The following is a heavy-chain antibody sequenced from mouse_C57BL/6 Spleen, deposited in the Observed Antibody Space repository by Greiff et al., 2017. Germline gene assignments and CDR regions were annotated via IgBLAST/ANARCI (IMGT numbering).Heavy chain of an antibody. CDR3: ARRDDYDAFAY. V-gene: IGHV1-69*01. CDR1: GYTFTSYW. Sequence: QVQLQQSGAELVMPGASVKLSCKASGYTFTSYWMHWVKQRPGQGLEWIGEIDPSDSYTNYNQKFKGKSTLTVDKSSSTAYMQLSSLTSEDSAVYYCARRDDYDAFAYWGQGTLVTVSA. J-gene: IGHJ3*01. CDR2: IDPSDSYT. D-gene: IGHD2-4*01.